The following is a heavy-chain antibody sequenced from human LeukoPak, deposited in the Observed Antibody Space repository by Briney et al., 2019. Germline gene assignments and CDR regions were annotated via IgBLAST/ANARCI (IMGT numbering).Heavy chain of an antibody. D-gene: IGHD3-10*01. CDR2: IRYDGSNK. CDR3: AKEPYYYGSGSYYNYFDY. CDR1: GFTFSSYG. V-gene: IGHV3-30*02. J-gene: IGHJ4*02. Sequence: PGGSLRLSCAASGFTFSSYGMHWVRQAPGKGLEWVAFIRYDGSNKYYADSVKGRFTISRDNSKNTLYLQMNSLRAEDTAVYYCAKEPYYYGSGSYYNYFDYWGQGTLVTVSS.